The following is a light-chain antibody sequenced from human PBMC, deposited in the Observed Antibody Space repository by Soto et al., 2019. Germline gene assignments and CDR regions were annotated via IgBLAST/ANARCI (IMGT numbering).Light chain of an antibody. J-gene: IGKJ5*01. CDR1: QSVSSY. Sequence: IILKKSPATLSLYQLEVGALSVMASQSVSSYLAWYQQKPGQAPRLLIYDTSIRASGIPARFSGSGSGTDFTLTISSLDPEDFAVYYCQQRSNRPLTFGQGTLLEIK. CDR3: QQRSNRPLT. V-gene: IGKV3-11*01. CDR2: DTS.